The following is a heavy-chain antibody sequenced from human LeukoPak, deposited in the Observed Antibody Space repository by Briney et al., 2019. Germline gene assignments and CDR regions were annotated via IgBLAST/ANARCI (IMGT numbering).Heavy chain of an antibody. V-gene: IGHV4-39*01. J-gene: IGHJ5*02. Sequence: PSETLSLTCTVSGGSISSSSYYWGWIRQPPGNGLEWIGSIYYSGSTYYHPSLKRRPTISVDTSKNQFSLKLSHVTAADTAVYYCARRKPDHCSSTSCYQARNWFDPWGQGTLVTVSS. CDR2: IYYSGST. CDR3: ARRKPDHCSSTSCYQARNWFDP. D-gene: IGHD2-2*01. CDR1: GGSISSSSYY.